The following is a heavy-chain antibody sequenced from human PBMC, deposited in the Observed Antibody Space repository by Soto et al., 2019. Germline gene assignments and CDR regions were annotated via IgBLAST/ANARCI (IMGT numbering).Heavy chain of an antibody. J-gene: IGHJ4*02. CDR2: ISYDGSNK. V-gene: IGHV3-30-3*01. D-gene: IGHD1-7*01. CDR3: ARGASVAVNLNYRSYYFDY. Sequence: GGSLRLSCAASGFTFSSYAMHWVRQAPGKGLEWVAVISYDGSNKYYPDSVKGRFTISRDNSKNTLYLQMNSLRAEDTAVYYCARGASVAVNLNYRSYYFDYWGQGTLVTVSS. CDR1: GFTFSSYA.